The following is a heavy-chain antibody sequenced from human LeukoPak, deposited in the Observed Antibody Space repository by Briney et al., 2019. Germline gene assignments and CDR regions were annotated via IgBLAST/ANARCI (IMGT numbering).Heavy chain of an antibody. J-gene: IGHJ4*02. CDR3: ATVGGSGSYLAY. Sequence: SETLSLTCTVSGGSISSYYWSWIRQPPGKGLEWIGCIYYSGSTNYNPSPKSRVTISVDTSKNQFSLKLSSVTAADTAVYYCATVGGSGSYLAYWGQGTLVTVSS. D-gene: IGHD3-10*01. CDR1: GGSISSYY. CDR2: IYYSGST. V-gene: IGHV4-59*01.